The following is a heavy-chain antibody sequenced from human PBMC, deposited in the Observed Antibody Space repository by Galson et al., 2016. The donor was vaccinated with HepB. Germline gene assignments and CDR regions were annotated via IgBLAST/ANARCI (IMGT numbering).Heavy chain of an antibody. J-gene: IGHJ5*02. CDR2: ISAYNGNT. D-gene: IGHD3-22*01. CDR3: ARDIGNYDSSGCYYHYRVSNNWFDP. V-gene: IGHV1-18*01. Sequence: SVKVSCKASGYTFTSYGISWVRQAPGQGLEWMGWISAYNGNTNYAQKLQGRVTMTTDTSTSTAYMELRSLRSDDTAVYYCARDIGNYDSSGCYYHYRVSNNWFDPWGQGTLVTVSS. CDR1: GYTFTSYG.